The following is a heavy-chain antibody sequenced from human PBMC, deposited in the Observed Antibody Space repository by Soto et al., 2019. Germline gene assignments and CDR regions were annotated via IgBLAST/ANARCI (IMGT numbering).Heavy chain of an antibody. CDR2: ISGSGGTA. Sequence: EVQLLESGGGLVQPGGSLRLSCVASGFTVSSYAMTWVRQAPGKGLERVSGISGSGGTAYYADSVKGRFTISRDNSKNTLYLQMNSLRAEDTAVYYCAKGYCSCGSCYQPDSPDYWGQGTLVTVSS. D-gene: IGHD2-15*01. CDR1: GFTVSSYA. CDR3: AKGYCSCGSCYQPDSPDY. V-gene: IGHV3-23*01. J-gene: IGHJ4*02.